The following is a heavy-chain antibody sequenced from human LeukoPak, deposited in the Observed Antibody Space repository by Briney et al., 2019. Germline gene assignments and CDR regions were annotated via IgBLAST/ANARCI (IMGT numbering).Heavy chain of an antibody. CDR1: GFTFSSYA. J-gene: IGHJ4*02. CDR2: ISGSGGST. V-gene: IGHV3-23*01. CDR3: AKDFAPRTTVTSFDY. Sequence: GGSLRLSCAASGFTFSSYAMSWVRQAAGKGLEWVSAISGSGGSTYYADSVKGRFTISRDNSKNTLYLQMNSLRAEDTAVYYCAKDFAPRTTVTSFDYWGQGTLVTVSS. D-gene: IGHD4-17*01.